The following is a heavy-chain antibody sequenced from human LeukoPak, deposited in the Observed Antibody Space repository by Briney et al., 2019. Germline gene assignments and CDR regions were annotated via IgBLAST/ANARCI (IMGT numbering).Heavy chain of an antibody. J-gene: IGHJ3*02. CDR1: GYTLSDLA. D-gene: IGHD4-17*01. CDR3: ATRNFGDYGAFDS. CDR2: LDPDDGET. V-gene: IGHV1-24*01. Sequence: ASVKVSCKVSGYTLSDLAMHWVRQAPGKGLEWMGGLDPDDGETIYAQPLQGRVTMTEDTSSDTAYMVLSSLRSEDTAVYYCATRNFGDYGAFDSWGEGTIVTVSS.